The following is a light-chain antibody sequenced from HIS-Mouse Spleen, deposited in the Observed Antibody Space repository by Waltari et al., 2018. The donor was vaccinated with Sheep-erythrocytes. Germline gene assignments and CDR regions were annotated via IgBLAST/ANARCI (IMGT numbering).Light chain of an antibody. CDR3: CSYAGSYNHV. J-gene: IGLJ1*01. Sequence: QSALTQPRSVSGSPGQSVTISCTGTSSDVGGYNYVSWYQQHPGKAPKLMIYDVSKRPSGVPDRFSGSNSGNTASLTISGLQAEDEADYSCCSYAGSYNHVFATGTKVTVL. CDR1: SSDVGGYNY. CDR2: DVS. V-gene: IGLV2-11*01.